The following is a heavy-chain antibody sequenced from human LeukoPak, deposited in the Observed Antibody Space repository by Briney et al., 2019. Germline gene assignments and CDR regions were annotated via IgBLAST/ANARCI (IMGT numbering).Heavy chain of an antibody. CDR1: RFTFSKYW. D-gene: IGHD6-19*01. J-gene: IGHJ4*02. Sequence: GGSLRLSCAASRFTFSKYWMLWVRQTPGRGLESVSRINTDGTVTTYADSVKGRFTVSRDNADNTMFLQMNSVRDEDTAVYYCATKQWLAPPPDSWGQGTPVTVSS. CDR3: ATKQWLAPPPDS. V-gene: IGHV3-74*01. CDR2: INTDGTVT.